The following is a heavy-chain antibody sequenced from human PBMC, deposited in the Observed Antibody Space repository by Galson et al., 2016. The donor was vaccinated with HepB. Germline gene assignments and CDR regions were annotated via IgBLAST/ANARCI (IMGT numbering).Heavy chain of an antibody. CDR1: VGSISGGGYY. J-gene: IGHJ4*02. CDR2: IYNSENT. D-gene: IGHD6-13*01. Sequence: TLSLTCTVSVGSISGGGYYWNWIRQTPGKGLEWIGYIYNSENTYYNPSLQSRVSMSVDTSKKQFSLKLTSVTAADTAVYFCASGRAAAGNFDSWGQGTLVTVSS. V-gene: IGHV4-31*03. CDR3: ASGRAAAGNFDS.